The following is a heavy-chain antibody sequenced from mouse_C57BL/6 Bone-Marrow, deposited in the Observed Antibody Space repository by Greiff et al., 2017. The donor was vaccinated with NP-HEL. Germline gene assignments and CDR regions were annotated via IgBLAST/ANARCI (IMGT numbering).Heavy chain of an antibody. D-gene: IGHD2-4*01. Sequence: EVKLQESGGGLVKPGGSLKLSCAASGFTFSSYAMSWVRQTPEKRLEWVATISDGGSYTYYPDNVKGRFTISRDNAKNNLYLQMSHLKSEDTAMYYCARGGDYDYFDYWGQGTTLTVSS. J-gene: IGHJ2*01. CDR1: GFTFSSYA. CDR2: ISDGGSYT. CDR3: ARGGDYDYFDY. V-gene: IGHV5-4*03.